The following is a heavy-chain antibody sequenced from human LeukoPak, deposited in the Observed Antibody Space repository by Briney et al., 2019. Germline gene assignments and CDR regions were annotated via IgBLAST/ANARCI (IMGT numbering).Heavy chain of an antibody. V-gene: IGHV3-66*02. D-gene: IGHD6-19*01. CDR1: GFTVSSNY. CDR3: ARDLTRSGRKPAYFDY. Sequence: GGSLRLSCAASGFTVSSNYMSWVRQAPGKGLEWVSVIYSGGSTYCADSVKGRFTISRDNSKNTLYLQMNSLRAEDTAVYYCARDLTRSGRKPAYFDYWGQGTLVTVSS. CDR2: IYSGGST. J-gene: IGHJ4*02.